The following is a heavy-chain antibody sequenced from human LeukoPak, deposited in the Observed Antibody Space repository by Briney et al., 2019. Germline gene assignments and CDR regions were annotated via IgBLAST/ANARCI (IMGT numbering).Heavy chain of an antibody. Sequence: PGGSLRLSCAASGFTFSSYGMHWVRQAPGKGLEWVAVIWYGGSNKYYADSVKGRFTISRDNSKNTLYLQMNSLRAEDTAVYYCAKGSSNHHHNKGGLIDYWGQGTRVTVSS. J-gene: IGHJ4*02. CDR2: IWYGGSNK. V-gene: IGHV3-30*02. CDR1: GFTFSSYG. D-gene: IGHD3-16*01. CDR3: AKGSSNHHHNKGGLIDY.